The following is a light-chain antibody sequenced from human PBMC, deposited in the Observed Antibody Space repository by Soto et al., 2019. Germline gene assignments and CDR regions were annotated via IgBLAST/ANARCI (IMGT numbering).Light chain of an antibody. Sequence: ESVLTQSPGSLSLSPGETATLSCRASQSIINNYLAWYQQKPGQAPRLLIYGASIRATGVPDRFSGSGSGTDFTLTITRLEAEDFAVYCCQQYGTSPLMYTFGQGTKLGVK. V-gene: IGKV3-20*01. CDR1: QSIINNY. J-gene: IGKJ2*01. CDR2: GAS. CDR3: QQYGTSPLMYT.